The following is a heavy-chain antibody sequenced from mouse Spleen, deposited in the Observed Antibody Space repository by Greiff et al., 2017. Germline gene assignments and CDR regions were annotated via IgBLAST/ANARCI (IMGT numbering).Heavy chain of an antibody. V-gene: IGHV1-69*01. CDR3: ARGGYDPFDY. CDR2: IDPSDSYT. Sequence: VQLQQSGAELVMPGASVKLSCKASGYTFTSYWMHWVKQRPGQGLEWIGEIDPSDSYTNYNQKFKGKATLTVDKSSSTAYMQLSSLTSEDSAVYYCARGGYDPFDYWGQGTTLTVSS. CDR1: GYTFTSYW. J-gene: IGHJ2*01. D-gene: IGHD2-2*01.